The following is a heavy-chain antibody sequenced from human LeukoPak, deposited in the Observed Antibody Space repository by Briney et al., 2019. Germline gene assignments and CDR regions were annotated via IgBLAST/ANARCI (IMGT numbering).Heavy chain of an antibody. CDR1: GGSISSYY. CDR2: IYYSGNT. D-gene: IGHD5-18*01. Sequence: NPSETLSLTCTVSGGSISSYYWSWIRQPPGKGLEWIGYIYYSGNTNYNPSLKSRVTISVDTSKNQFSLKLSSVTAADMAVYYCRVDTPFFDYWGQGTLVTVSS. V-gene: IGHV4-59*01. CDR3: RVDTPFFDY. J-gene: IGHJ4*02.